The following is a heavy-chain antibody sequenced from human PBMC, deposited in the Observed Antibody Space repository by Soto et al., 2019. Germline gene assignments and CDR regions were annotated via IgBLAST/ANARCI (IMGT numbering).Heavy chain of an antibody. V-gene: IGHV1-8*01. CDR1: GYTFTSYD. Sequence: QVQLVQSGAEVKNPGASVKVSFKASGYTFTSYDINWVRQATGQGLEWMGRMNPNSGNTGYAQKFQGRVTMARNTSTSSAYMERSSLRSEDTAVYYCARDVGATRVDVWGQGTTVTVSS. CDR2: MNPNSGNT. CDR3: ARDVGATRVDV. D-gene: IGHD1-26*01. J-gene: IGHJ6*02.